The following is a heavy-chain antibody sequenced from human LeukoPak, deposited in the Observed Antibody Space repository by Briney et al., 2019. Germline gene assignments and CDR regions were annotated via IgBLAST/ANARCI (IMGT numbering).Heavy chain of an antibody. J-gene: IGHJ6*03. D-gene: IGHD2-15*01. CDR3: AREGDTYCSGGSCYSAYYYYYMDV. V-gene: IGHV3-48*03. CDR1: GFTFSSYE. CDR2: ISVSSGSTK. Sequence: GGSLRLSCAASGFTFSSYEMNWVRQAPGKGLEWLSYISVSSGSTKNYADSVKGRFTISRDNAKNSLYLQMNSLRAEDTAVYYCAREGDTYCSGGSCYSAYYYYYMDVWGKGTTVTISS.